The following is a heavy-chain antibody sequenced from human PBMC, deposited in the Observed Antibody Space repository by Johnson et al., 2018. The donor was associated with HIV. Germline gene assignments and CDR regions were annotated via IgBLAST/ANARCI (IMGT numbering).Heavy chain of an antibody. V-gene: IGHV3-7*03. J-gene: IGHJ3*02. CDR1: GFIFSGYW. CDR2: IKYDGSGK. CDR3: ARDQSNGWNRGAFDI. Sequence: VQLVESGGGLVQPGGSLRLSCAASGFIFSGYWMNWVRQAPGKGLEWVAGIKYDGSGKFCVDSVKGRFTISRDNAKDSLFLQMNSLRAEDTAVYYCARDQSNGWNRGAFDIWGQGTVVTVSS. D-gene: IGHD6-19*01.